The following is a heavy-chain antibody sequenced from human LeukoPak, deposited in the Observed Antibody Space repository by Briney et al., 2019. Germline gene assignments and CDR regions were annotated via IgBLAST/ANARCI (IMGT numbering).Heavy chain of an antibody. CDR1: GGSISSGGYY. CDR2: ISHDGST. V-gene: IGHV4-30-2*01. J-gene: IGHJ2*01. Sequence: PSQTLSLTCTVSGGSISSGGYYWSWVRQPPEKGLEWIGEISHDGSTNYNPSLKSRVTISVDKSNNPFSLKLTSVTAADTAMYYCARGDNYVFDVWGRGTLVSVSS. CDR3: ARGDNYVFDV. D-gene: IGHD5-24*01.